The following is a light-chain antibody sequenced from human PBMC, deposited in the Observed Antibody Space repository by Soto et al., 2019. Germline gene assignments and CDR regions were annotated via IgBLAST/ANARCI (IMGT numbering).Light chain of an antibody. Sequence: QSALTPPASVSGSPGQSITISCTGTSSDVGSYNLVSWYQQHPGKAPKLMIYEGSKRPSGVSNRFSGSKSGNTASLTISGLQAEDEADYYCCSYAGRDVVFGGGTKVTVL. CDR2: EGS. CDR1: SSDVGSYNL. CDR3: CSYAGRDVV. J-gene: IGLJ2*01. V-gene: IGLV2-23*01.